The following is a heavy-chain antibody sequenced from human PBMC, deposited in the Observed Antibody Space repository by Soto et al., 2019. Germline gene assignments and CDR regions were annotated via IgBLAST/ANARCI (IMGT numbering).Heavy chain of an antibody. V-gene: IGHV3-33*01. CDR2: IWYDGSNK. Sequence: GSLRLSCAASGFTFSSYGMHGVRQSPGKGLEWVAVIWYDGSNKYYADSVKGRFTISRDNSKNTLYLQMNSLRAEDTAVYYCAREVVPAAIPGDYYGMDVWGQGTTVTVSS. CDR1: GFTFSSYG. J-gene: IGHJ6*02. D-gene: IGHD2-2*02. CDR3: AREVVPAAIPGDYYGMDV.